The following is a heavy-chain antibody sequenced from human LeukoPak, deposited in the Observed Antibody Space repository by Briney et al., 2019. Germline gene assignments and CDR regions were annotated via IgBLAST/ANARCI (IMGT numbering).Heavy chain of an antibody. CDR1: GFTFSSYA. CDR3: ARAPSLLLWFGEYFDY. V-gene: IGHV3-30*04. CDR2: ISYDGSNK. Sequence: GRSLRLSCAASGFTFSSYAMHRVRQAPGKGLEWVAVISYDGSNKYYADSVKGRFTISRDNSKNTLYLQMNSLRAEDTAVYYCARAPSLLLWFGEYFDYWGQGTLVTVSS. J-gene: IGHJ4*02. D-gene: IGHD3-10*01.